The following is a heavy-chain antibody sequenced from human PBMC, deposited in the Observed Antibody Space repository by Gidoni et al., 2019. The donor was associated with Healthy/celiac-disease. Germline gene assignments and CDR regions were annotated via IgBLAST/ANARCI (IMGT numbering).Heavy chain of an antibody. V-gene: IGHV3-15*01. J-gene: IGHJ5*02. CDR3: TLYDFWSGPS. Sequence: EVQLVESGGGLVKPGGSLSLSWSASGFTFSNAWMSWVRQAPGKGLEWVGRIKSKTDGGTTDYAAPVKGRFTISRDDSKNTLYLQMNSLKTEDTAVYYCTLYDFWSGPSWGQGTLVTVSS. CDR2: IKSKTDGGTT. D-gene: IGHD3-3*01. CDR1: GFTFSNAW.